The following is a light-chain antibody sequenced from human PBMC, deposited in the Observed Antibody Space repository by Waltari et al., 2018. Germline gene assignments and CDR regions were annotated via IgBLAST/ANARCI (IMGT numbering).Light chain of an antibody. CDR1: QSVFSSSSNKNQ. V-gene: IGKV4-1*01. Sequence: DIVMTQSPDSLAVSLGERATIPCKSSQSVFSSSSNKNQLAWYQQKPGQPPKLLIYWASTRESGVPVRFSGSGSGTDFTLTISSLEAEDAALYFCHQYFDTPQTFGQGTRLEIK. CDR3: HQYFDTPQT. J-gene: IGKJ2*01. CDR2: WAS.